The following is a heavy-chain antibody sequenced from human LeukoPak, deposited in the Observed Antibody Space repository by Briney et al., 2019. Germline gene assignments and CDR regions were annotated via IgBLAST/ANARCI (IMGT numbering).Heavy chain of an antibody. CDR1: GGTFSSYA. J-gene: IGHJ6*02. Sequence: GASVKVSCKASGGTFSSYAISWVRQAPGQGLEWMGGIIPIFGTANYAQKFQGRVTITADESTSTAYMELSSLRSEGTAVYYCARVWEYSSSWYPSYYYYYGMDVWGQGTTVTVSS. V-gene: IGHV1-69*13. D-gene: IGHD6-13*01. CDR3: ARVWEYSSSWYPSYYYYYGMDV. CDR2: IIPIFGTA.